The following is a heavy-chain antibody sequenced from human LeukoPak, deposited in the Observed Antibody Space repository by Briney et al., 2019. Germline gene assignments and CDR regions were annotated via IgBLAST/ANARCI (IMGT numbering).Heavy chain of an antibody. CDR2: INSDGSST. CDR3: ARRIAAAAAPYYFDY. V-gene: IGHV3-74*01. CDR1: GFTFSSYW. D-gene: IGHD6-13*01. J-gene: IGHJ4*02. Sequence: GGSLRLSCAASGFTFSSYWMHWVRQAPGKGLLWVSRINSDGSSTSYADSVKGQFTISRDNAKNTLYLQMNSLRAEDTAVYYCARRIAAAAAPYYFDYWGQGTLVTVSS.